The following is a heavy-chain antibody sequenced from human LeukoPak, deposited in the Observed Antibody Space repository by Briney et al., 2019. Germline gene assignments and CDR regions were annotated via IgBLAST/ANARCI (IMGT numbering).Heavy chain of an antibody. V-gene: IGHV7-4-1*02. J-gene: IGHJ6*02. CDR3: TWVVPADRYYYGMDV. CDR2: INTNTGNP. Sequence: ASVKVSCKASGYTFTSYAMNWVRQAPGQGLEWMGWINTNTGNPTYAQGFTGRFVFSLDTSVSTAYLQISSLKAEDTAVYYCTWVVPADRYYYGMDVWGQGTTATVSS. CDR1: GYTFTSYA. D-gene: IGHD2-2*01.